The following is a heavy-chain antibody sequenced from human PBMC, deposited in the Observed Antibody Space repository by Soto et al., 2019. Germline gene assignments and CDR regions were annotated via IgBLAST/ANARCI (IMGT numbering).Heavy chain of an antibody. J-gene: IGHJ3*02. V-gene: IGHV1-69*12. CDR1: GGTFGSDP. D-gene: IGHD6-19*01. CDR2: IAPIFGTT. CDR3: AKEMISSGWYGIGPFDI. Sequence: QVQLVQSGAEVKKPGSSVKVSCKASGGTFGSDPISWVRQAPGQGLEWMGGIAPIFGTTTFARKFQGRLTITADEATSTAYMDLSSLRFEDTSVYYCAKEMISSGWYGIGPFDIWVQGTMVTVSS.